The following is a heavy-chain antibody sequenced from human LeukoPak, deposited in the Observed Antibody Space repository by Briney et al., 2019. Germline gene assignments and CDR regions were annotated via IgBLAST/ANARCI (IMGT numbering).Heavy chain of an antibody. J-gene: IGHJ6*02. CDR2: ISYDGSNI. CDR1: GFTFSSYA. V-gene: IGHV3-30-3*01. Sequence: PGGSLRLSCAASGFTFSSYAVHWVRQAPGKGLDWVAVISYDGSNIYYADSVKGRFTISRDNSKNTLYLQMNSLRAEDTAMYYCARSFEGATTYYYYGMDVWGQGTTVTVSS. D-gene: IGHD1-26*01. CDR3: ARSFEGATTYYYYGMDV.